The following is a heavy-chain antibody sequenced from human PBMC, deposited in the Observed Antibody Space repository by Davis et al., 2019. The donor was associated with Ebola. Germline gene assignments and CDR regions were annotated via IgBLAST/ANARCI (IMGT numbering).Heavy chain of an antibody. V-gene: IGHV3-74*01. Sequence: GESLKISCAASGFTFSSHAMSWVRQAPGKGLEWVSGINSDGSSTSYADSVKGRFTISRDNAKNTLYLQMNSLRAEDTAVYYCARGNWNPEGWGQGTLVTVSS. CDR3: ARGNWNPEG. CDR1: GFTFSSHA. J-gene: IGHJ4*02. D-gene: IGHD1-1*01. CDR2: INSDGSST.